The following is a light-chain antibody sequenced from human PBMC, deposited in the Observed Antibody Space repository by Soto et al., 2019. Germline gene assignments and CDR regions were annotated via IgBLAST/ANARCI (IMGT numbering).Light chain of an antibody. CDR1: QSVRSN. J-gene: IGKJ1*01. V-gene: IGKV3-15*01. Sequence: EVVMTQSPATLSVSPGERVTLSCRASQSVRSNLAWYQQKPGQSPRLLIYGASTRATGIPDRFSGGGSGTDFTLTISSLEPEDFAVYYCQQRSNWPSFGQGTKVDIK. CDR2: GAS. CDR3: QQRSNWPS.